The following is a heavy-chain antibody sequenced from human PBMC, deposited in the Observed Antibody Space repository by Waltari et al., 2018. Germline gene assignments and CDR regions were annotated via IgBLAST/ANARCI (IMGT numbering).Heavy chain of an antibody. CDR2: ILPRFAAS. V-gene: IGHV1-69*13. CDR3: ARSQVVVIAPLDC. J-gene: IGHJ4*02. Sequence: QVQLVQSGAEVKKPGSSVKVSCKASGDTFSNYAITWVRQAPGQGLEWMGGILPRFAASNYAQKFQGRVTITADDATSTAYMELCSLRSEDTAIYYGARSQVVVIAPLDCWGQGTLVTVSS. D-gene: IGHD2-21*01. CDR1: GDTFSNYA.